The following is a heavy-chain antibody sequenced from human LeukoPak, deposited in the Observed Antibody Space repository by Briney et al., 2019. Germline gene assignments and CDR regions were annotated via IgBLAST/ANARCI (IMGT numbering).Heavy chain of an antibody. CDR1: GDSISSGPYY. D-gene: IGHD3-22*01. CDR2: IHYTGST. CDR3: ARAPAETYYYDNNRGGHFDL. V-gene: IGHV4-39*07. Sequence: SETLSLTCTVSGDSISSGPYYWGWIRQPPGKGLDWVGSIHYTGSTYFNPSLKSRVTISVDTSKNQFSLKLNSVTAADTAVYYCARAPAETYYYDNNRGGHFDLWGRGTLVTVSS. J-gene: IGHJ2*01.